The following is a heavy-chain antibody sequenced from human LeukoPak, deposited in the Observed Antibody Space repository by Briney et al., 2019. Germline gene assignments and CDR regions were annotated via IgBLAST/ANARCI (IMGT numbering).Heavy chain of an antibody. Sequence: SGPTLVKPTQTLTLTCSFSGFSLSSNGVGVGWIRQPPGKALEWLAFIFWDDNQHYNPSLKTRLTITKVTSKNQVVLTMTNMDPVDTATYYCAHRGMLFGVVITFDYWSQGTLVTVSS. CDR3: AHRGMLFGVVITFDY. CDR2: IFWDDNQ. J-gene: IGHJ4*02. D-gene: IGHD3-3*01. CDR1: GFSLSSNGVG. V-gene: IGHV2-5*02.